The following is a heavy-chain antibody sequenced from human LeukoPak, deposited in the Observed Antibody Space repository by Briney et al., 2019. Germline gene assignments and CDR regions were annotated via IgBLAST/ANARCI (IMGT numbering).Heavy chain of an antibody. V-gene: IGHV3-7*03. J-gene: IGHJ3*02. Sequence: GGSLRLSCAASGFTFNSYWMSWVRQAPGKGLEWVANIKEDGGEKYYVDSVKGRFTISRDNAKNSLYLQMNSLRAEDTAVYYCTRGGGNSGWRAFDIWGQGTMVTVSS. D-gene: IGHD6-19*01. CDR1: GFTFNSYW. CDR2: IKEDGGEK. CDR3: TRGGGNSGWRAFDI.